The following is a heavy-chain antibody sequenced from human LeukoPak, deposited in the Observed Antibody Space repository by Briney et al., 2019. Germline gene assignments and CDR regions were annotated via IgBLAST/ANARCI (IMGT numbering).Heavy chain of an antibody. V-gene: IGHV4-38-2*02. Sequence: SETLSLTCIVSSYSISSGYYWGWIRQPPGKGLEWIGSIYHSGSTYYNPSLKSRVTLSVDTPKNQFSLKLSSVTAADTAVYYCASSPRVSGPPSHWGQGTLVTVSS. CDR1: SYSISSGYY. D-gene: IGHD5/OR15-5a*01. CDR2: IYHSGST. J-gene: IGHJ4*02. CDR3: ASSPRVSGPPSH.